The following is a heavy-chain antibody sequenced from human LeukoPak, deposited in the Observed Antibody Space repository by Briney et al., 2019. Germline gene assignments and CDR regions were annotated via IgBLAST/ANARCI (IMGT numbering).Heavy chain of an antibody. J-gene: IGHJ4*02. Sequence: PSETLSLTCAVSGVSFNDYYWSWGRQTPGKGLERIGEINHSGYTNDRPSLKRRGTLSIDTSRKQFSLNVRSVTVADTGIYYCTRMTTGHDYWGQGTLVTVSS. V-gene: IGHV4-34*01. D-gene: IGHD4-17*01. CDR1: GVSFNDYY. CDR2: INHSGYT. CDR3: TRMTTGHDY.